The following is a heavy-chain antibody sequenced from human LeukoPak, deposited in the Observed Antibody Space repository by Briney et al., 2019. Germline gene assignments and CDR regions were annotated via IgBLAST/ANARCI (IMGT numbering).Heavy chain of an antibody. J-gene: IGHJ4*02. CDR1: GDRSSTYG. D-gene: IGHD3-10*01. CDR3: TRDLGVTAKDPFEY. CDR2: INRNNEKT. Sequence: ASVKVSCKISGDRSSTYGINWVRQAPGQGPEWLGWINRNNEKTKYGQKFQGRVTMTRDTDTTTYYMEMRSLGSDDTAIYYCTRDLGVTAKDPFEYWGQGTLVTVTS. V-gene: IGHV1-18*01.